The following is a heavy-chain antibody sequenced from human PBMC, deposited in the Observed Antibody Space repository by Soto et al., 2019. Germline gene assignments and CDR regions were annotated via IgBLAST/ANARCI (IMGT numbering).Heavy chain of an antibody. CDR3: ARQIYDSDTGPHFQYYIDS. CDR2: IDPSDSQT. D-gene: IGHD3-22*01. J-gene: IGHJ4*02. CDR1: GYSFAGYW. V-gene: IGHV5-10-1*01. Sequence: PGESLKISCKGSGYSFAGYWITWVRQKPGKGLEWMGRIDPSDSQTYYSPSFRGHVTISVTKSITTVFLQWSSLRASDTAMYYCARQIYDSDTGPHFQYYIDSWGQAPSVTVSS.